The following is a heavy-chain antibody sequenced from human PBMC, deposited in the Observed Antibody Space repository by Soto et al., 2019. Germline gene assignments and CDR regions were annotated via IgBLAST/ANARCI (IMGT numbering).Heavy chain of an antibody. V-gene: IGHV1-24*01. CDR1: GYTLTELS. D-gene: IGHD2-2*01. Sequence: GASVKVSCKVSGYTLTELSMHWVRQAPGKGLEWMGGFDPEDGETIYAQKLQGRVTMTKDTSTDTAYMELSSLRSEDTAVYYCVRVVLFAGYCSSTSCYSWFDPWGQGTLVTVSS. CDR2: FDPEDGET. CDR3: VRVVLFAGYCSSTSCYSWFDP. J-gene: IGHJ5*02.